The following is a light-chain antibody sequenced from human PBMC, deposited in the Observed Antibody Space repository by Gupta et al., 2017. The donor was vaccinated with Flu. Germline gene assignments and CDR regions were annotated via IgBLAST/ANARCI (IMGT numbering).Light chain of an antibody. CDR2: GVA. V-gene: IGKV3-20*01. J-gene: IGKJ2*01. CDR1: QSVSSSY. Sequence: EIVFTQSPGTLSLSPGERATLSCRASQSVSSSYLAWYQQKPGQAPRLRSYGVANRATGIPGRVSGRGSGTDFTLTISRLEPEDFAVYYCQEYGSSPTFGQGTKLEI. CDR3: QEYGSSPT.